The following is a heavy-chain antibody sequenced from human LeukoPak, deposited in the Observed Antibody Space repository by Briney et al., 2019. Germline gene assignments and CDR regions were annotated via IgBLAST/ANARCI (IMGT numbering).Heavy chain of an antibody. D-gene: IGHD3-9*01. V-gene: IGHV1-2*02. CDR2: INPNSGGT. CDR3: ARDPPRVSAFDI. J-gene: IGHJ4*02. CDR1: GYTFTGYY. Sequence: ASVKVSCKASGYTFTGYYMHWVRQSPGQGLEWMGWINPNSGGTNYAQKFQGRVTMTRDTSISTAYMELSRLRSDDTAVYYCARDPPRVSAFDIWGQGTLVTVSS.